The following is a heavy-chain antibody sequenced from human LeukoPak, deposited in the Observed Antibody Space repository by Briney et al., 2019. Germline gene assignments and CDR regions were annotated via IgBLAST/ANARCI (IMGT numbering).Heavy chain of an antibody. J-gene: IGHJ4*02. V-gene: IGHV3-21*01. CDR2: ISSSSSYI. Sequence: GGSLRLSCAASGFTFSSYSMNWVRQAPGKGLEWVSSISSSSSYIYYADSVKGRFTISRDNSKSTLYLQMNSLRAEDTAVYYCAKDTGIAVAGTFDYWGQGTLVTVSS. CDR1: GFTFSSYS. D-gene: IGHD6-19*01. CDR3: AKDTGIAVAGTFDY.